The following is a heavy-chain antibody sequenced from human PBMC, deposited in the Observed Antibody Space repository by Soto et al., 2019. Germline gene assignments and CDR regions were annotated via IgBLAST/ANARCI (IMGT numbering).Heavy chain of an antibody. CDR1: GGSISSYY. CDR2: IYYSGST. J-gene: IGHJ6*02. D-gene: IGHD2-2*01. V-gene: IGHV4-59*01. Sequence: SETLSLTCTVSGGSISSYYWSWIRQPPGKGLEWIGYIYYSGSTNYNPSLKSRVTISVDTSKNQFSLKLSSVTAADTAVYYCARDQGYCSSTSCSPFYYYGMDVWGQGTTVTVSS. CDR3: ARDQGYCSSTSCSPFYYYGMDV.